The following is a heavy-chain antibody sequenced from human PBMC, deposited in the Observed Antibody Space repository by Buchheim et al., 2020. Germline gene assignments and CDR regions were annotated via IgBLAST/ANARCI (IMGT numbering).Heavy chain of an antibody. V-gene: IGHV3-30*18. D-gene: IGHD5-24*01. CDR2: ISLDGRNE. J-gene: IGHJ6*02. Sequence: QVQLVESGGGVVQPGKSLRLSCAASGFTFSSYGMEWGRQAPGTGLEWVASISLDGRNEYSADSVKGRLDICRDNSKNTKYLHMNSIRAEDTAVYYCAKDKGGGHAGWHYFYDLDVWGQGTT. CDR3: AKDKGGGHAGWHYFYDLDV. CDR1: GFTFSSYG.